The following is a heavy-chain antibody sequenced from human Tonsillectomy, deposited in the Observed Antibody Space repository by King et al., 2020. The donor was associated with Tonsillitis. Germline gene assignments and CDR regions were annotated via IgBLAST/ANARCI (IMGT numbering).Heavy chain of an antibody. V-gene: IGHV1-8*01. CDR1: GYTFTSYD. J-gene: IGHJ6*02. D-gene: IGHD2-2*01. CDR2: MNPNSGNT. Sequence: QLVQSGAEVKKPGASVKVSCKASGYTFTSYDINWVRQASGQGLEWMGWMNPNSGNTGYAQKFQGRVTMTRNTSISTAYMELSSLRSEDTAVYYCGRRQPAARVMDVWGQGTTVTVSS. CDR3: GRRQPAARVMDV.